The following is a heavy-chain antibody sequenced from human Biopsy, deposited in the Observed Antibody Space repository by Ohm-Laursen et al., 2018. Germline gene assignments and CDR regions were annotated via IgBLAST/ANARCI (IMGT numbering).Heavy chain of an antibody. CDR2: ISTYNDDT. Sequence: ASVKVSCKTSGYTFTAYGISWVRQAPGQGLEWMGWISTYNDDTNIAQKFQGRVSMTTDTSTRTAYMELRSLRSDDTAVYYCARDYQPYLVTIHYYYYGMDVWGQGTTVTVSS. J-gene: IGHJ6*02. V-gene: IGHV1-18*04. CDR3: ARDYQPYLVTIHYYYYGMDV. D-gene: IGHD2-2*01. CDR1: GYTFTAYG.